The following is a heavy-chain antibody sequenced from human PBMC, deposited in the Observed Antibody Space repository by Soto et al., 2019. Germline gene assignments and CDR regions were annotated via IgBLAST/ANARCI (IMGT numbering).Heavy chain of an antibody. CDR1: GFTFSSYW. V-gene: IGHV3-7*03. Sequence: EVQLVESGGGLVQPGGSLRLSCAASGFTFSSYWMSWVRQAPGKGLEWVANINRDGSDNYLVDSLKGRFTISRDNAKNSLYLHMNSLRAEDTAVYYCVRVKLIEVDDFDYWGQGTLVTVSS. J-gene: IGHJ4*02. CDR2: INRDGSDN. D-gene: IGHD2-15*01. CDR3: VRVKLIEVDDFDY.